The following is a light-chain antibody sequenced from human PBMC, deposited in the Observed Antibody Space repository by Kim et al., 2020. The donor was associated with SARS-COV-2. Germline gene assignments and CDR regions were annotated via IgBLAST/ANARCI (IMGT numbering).Light chain of an antibody. CDR2: SAS. Sequence: SPGASVPVPCGAEESVRSTLDWDQQTPGQAPRLLLYSASTRATAIPARFSGSGSGTEFTLTISSLQSEDFAVYYCQQYDNWPPVTLGGGTKLEI. CDR1: ESVRST. CDR3: QQYDNWPPVT. J-gene: IGKJ4*01. V-gene: IGKV3-15*01.